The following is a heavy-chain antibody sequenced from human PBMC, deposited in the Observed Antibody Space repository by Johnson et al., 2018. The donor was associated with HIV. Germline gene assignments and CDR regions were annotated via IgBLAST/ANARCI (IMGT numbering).Heavy chain of an antibody. CDR2: ISYDGNNK. V-gene: IGHV3-30*18. CDR3: ANLGDYSGNNGFDI. CDR1: GFTFSGYG. Sequence: QVQLVESGGGVVQPGRSLRLSCAASGFTFSGYGMHWVRQAPGKGLEWVAVISYDGNNKFYRESVKGRFTISRDNSKNTMYLQMNGLKTEDTAVYYCANLGDYSGNNGFDIWGRGTMVTVSS. J-gene: IGHJ3*02. D-gene: IGHD4-23*01.